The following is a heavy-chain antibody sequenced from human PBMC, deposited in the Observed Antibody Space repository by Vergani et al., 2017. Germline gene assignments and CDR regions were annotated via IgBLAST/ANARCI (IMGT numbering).Heavy chain of an antibody. CDR2: ISGSGGST. J-gene: IGHJ3*02. CDR3: ASDRDTTVTTMGAVDI. V-gene: IGHV3-23*01. CDR1: GFTFSSYA. D-gene: IGHD4-17*01. Sequence: EVQLLESGGGLVQPGGSLRLSCAASGFTFSSYALSWVRQAPGKGLEWVSAISGSGGSTYYADSVKGRFTISRDNSKNTLYLQMNSMRAEDTAVYYCASDRDTTVTTMGAVDIWGQGTMVTVSS.